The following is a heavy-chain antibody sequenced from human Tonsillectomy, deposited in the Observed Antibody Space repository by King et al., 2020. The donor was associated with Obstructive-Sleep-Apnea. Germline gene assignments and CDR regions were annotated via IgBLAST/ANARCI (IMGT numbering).Heavy chain of an antibody. D-gene: IGHD2-21*02. J-gene: IGHJ4*02. Sequence: QLVQSGGGVVQPGRSLRLSCAASGFPFNNYGMHWVRQAPGKGLEWVAAIWYDGRNKYYADSVMGRFTISRDNSKNMLYLQMNSLRAEDTAVYYCARDTRYCGGDCYSATFDYWGQGTLVTVSS. CDR3: ARDTRYCGGDCYSATFDY. CDR1: GFPFNNYG. V-gene: IGHV3-33*01. CDR2: IWYDGRNK.